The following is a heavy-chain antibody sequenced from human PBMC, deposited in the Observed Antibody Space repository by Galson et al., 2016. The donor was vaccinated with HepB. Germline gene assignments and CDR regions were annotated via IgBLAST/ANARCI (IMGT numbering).Heavy chain of an antibody. CDR1: GFTFSSYG. CDR3: AKIISPYYYDSSGYPKRETYFDY. J-gene: IGHJ4*02. V-gene: IGHV3-30*18. Sequence: SLRLSCAVSGFTFSSYGMHWVRQAPGKGLEWVAVISYDGSNKYYADSVKGRLTISRDNSKNTLYRRMNSLRAEDTAVYYCAKIISPYYYDSSGYPKRETYFDYWGQGTLVTVSS. CDR2: ISYDGSNK. D-gene: IGHD3-22*01.